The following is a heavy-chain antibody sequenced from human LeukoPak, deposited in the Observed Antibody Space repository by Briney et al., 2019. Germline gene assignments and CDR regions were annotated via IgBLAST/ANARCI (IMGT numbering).Heavy chain of an antibody. CDR2: ISSSGSTI. D-gene: IGHD3-10*02. CDR3: AELGITMIGGV. J-gene: IGHJ6*04. V-gene: IGHV3-48*03. CDR1: GFAFSSYA. Sequence: GGSLRLPCVASGFAFSSYAMNWVRQAPGKGLEWVSYISSSGSTIYYADSVKGRFTISRDNAKNSLYLQMNSLRAEDTAVYYCAELGITMIGGVWGKGTTVTISS.